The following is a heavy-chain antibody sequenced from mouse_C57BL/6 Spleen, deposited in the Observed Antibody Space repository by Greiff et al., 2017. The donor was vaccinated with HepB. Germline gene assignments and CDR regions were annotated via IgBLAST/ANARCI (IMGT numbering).Heavy chain of an antibody. J-gene: IGHJ2*01. D-gene: IGHD2-12*01. CDR1: GYTFTSYN. CDR2: IYPGNGDT. V-gene: IGHV1-12*01. Sequence: SGAELVRPGASVKMSCKASGYTFTSYNMHWVKQTPRQGLEWIGAIYPGNGDTSSNQKFKGKATLTVDKSSSTAYMQLSSLTSEDSAVYFCARLRREGVYFDYWGQGTTLTVSS. CDR3: ARLRREGVYFDY.